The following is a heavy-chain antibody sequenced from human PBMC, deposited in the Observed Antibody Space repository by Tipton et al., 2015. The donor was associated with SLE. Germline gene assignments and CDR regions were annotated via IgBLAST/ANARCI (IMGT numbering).Heavy chain of an antibody. J-gene: IGHJ6*02. CDR1: TGSISSGSYY. CDR2: IHISGST. CDR3: ARDRGFYYYFYGMDV. V-gene: IGHV4-61*02. Sequence: TLSLTCTVSTGSISSGSYYWNWIRQPAGKGLDWIGRIHISGSTNYDPSLKSRVTISVDASKNQFSLKLSSVTAADTAVYYCARDRGFYYYFYGMDVWGQGTTVTVSS.